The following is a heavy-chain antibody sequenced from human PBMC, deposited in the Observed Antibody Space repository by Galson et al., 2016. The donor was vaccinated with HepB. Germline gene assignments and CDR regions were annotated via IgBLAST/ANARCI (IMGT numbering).Heavy chain of an antibody. Sequence: SLRLSCAASGFTFSDHAMHWVRRAPGKGLDYVSAISGNGDNTHYADSVRGRFTISRDNSKNTLYLQMSCLRAEDAAIYYCAEHRLGYYDSGSPFDYWGQGTLVTVSS. D-gene: IGHD3-10*01. CDR1: GFTFSDHA. CDR3: AEHRLGYYDSGSPFDY. V-gene: IGHV3-64D*08. CDR2: ISGNGDNT. J-gene: IGHJ4*02.